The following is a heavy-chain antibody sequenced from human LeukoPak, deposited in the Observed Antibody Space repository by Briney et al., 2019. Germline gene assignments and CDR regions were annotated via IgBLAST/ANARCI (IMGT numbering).Heavy chain of an antibody. J-gene: IGHJ4*02. CDR1: GGSISSYY. CDR2: IYYSGST. CDR3: ARRDGSGYYGYYFDY. Sequence: SETLSLTCTVSGGSISSYYWNWVRQPPGKGLEWMVYIYYSGSTNYNPSLKSRVTISVDTSKNQFSLKLSSVTAADTAVYYCARRDGSGYYGYYFDYWGQGTLVTVSS. D-gene: IGHD3-22*01. V-gene: IGHV4-59*01.